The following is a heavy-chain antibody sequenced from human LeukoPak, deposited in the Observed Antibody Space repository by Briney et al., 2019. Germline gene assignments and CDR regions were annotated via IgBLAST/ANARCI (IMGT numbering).Heavy chain of an antibody. CDR3: AKDYGDYVFDY. CDR2: ISGSGGST. D-gene: IGHD4-17*01. V-gene: IGHV3-23*01. Sequence: EWVSAISGSGGSTYYADSVKGRFTISRDNSKNTLYLQMNSLRAEDTAVYYCAKDYGDYVFDYWGQGTLVTVSS. J-gene: IGHJ4*02.